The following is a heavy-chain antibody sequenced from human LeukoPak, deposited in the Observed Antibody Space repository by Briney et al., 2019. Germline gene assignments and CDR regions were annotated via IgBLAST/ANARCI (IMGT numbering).Heavy chain of an antibody. Sequence: GRCLRLSCAASGFTFDDYAMHWAPQAPGKGLEGGSGISWNSGSIGYADSVKGRFTISRDNAKNSLYLQMNSLRAEDTALYYCAKDILHRFTGWFDPWGQGTLVTVSS. CDR2: ISWNSGSI. V-gene: IGHV3-9*01. D-gene: IGHD3-10*01. CDR1: GFTFDDYA. CDR3: AKDILHRFTGWFDP. J-gene: IGHJ5*02.